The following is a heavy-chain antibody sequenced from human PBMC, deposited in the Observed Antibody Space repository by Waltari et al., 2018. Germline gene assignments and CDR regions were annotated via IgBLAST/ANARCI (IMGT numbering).Heavy chain of an antibody. V-gene: IGHV3-23*01. D-gene: IGHD1-26*01. CDR3: AKDLQWDDFDY. J-gene: IGHJ4*02. CDR1: GFTFSSYT. CDR2: IRDPATGNT. Sequence: EVQLLESGGALVQPGGSLRLSCAASGFTFSSYTLIWVRQAPGKGLEGGSTIRDPATGNTHYADSVKGRFTISRDDSKNTLYLQMNSLRAEDTAVYYCAKDLQWDDFDYWGQGTLVTVSS.